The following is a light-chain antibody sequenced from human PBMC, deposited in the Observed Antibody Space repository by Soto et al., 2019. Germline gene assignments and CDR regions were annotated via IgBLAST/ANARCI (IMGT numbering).Light chain of an antibody. Sequence: QSALTQPASVSGSPGQSITISCTGTSSDVGSYKDVSWYQQYPGKAPKLMIYEGSKPPSGVSNRFSGSKSGNTASLTITGLQAEDEADYYCCSYAGSSTPYVFGSGTKVTVL. CDR1: SSDVGSYKD. J-gene: IGLJ1*01. CDR3: CSYAGSSTPYV. CDR2: EGS. V-gene: IGLV2-23*01.